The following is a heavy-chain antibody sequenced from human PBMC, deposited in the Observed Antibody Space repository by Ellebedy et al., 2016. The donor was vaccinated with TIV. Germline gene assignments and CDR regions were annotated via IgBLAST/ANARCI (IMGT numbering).Heavy chain of an antibody. CDR2: IYYSGST. CDR3: ARSSGSGSYYGY. V-gene: IGHV4-59*08. J-gene: IGHJ4*02. CDR1: GGSISSYY. D-gene: IGHD3-10*01. Sequence: SETLSLTCTVSGGSISSYYWSWIRQPPGKGLEWIGYIYYSGSTNYNPSLKSRVTISVDTSKNQFSLKLSSATAADTAVYYCARSSGSGSYYGYWGQGTLVTVSS.